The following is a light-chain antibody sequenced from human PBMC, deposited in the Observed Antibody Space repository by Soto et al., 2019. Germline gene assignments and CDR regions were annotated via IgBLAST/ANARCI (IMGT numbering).Light chain of an antibody. J-gene: IGKJ1*01. Sequence: DIPMTQSPSSLSASVGDRVTITCRASQGISNYLAWYQQKPGKVPKLLIYAASTLQSGVPSRFSGSGSGTDFTLTISSRQHEDVATYYCQKYNRAPRTFGQGTKVEIK. V-gene: IGKV1-27*01. CDR1: QGISNY. CDR3: QKYNRAPRT. CDR2: AAS.